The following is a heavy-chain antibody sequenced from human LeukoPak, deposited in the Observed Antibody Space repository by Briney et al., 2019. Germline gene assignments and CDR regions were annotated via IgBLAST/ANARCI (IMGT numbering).Heavy chain of an antibody. CDR1: GVTFSNAW. V-gene: IGHV3-15*01. CDR3: TTTTVTTDDAFDI. D-gene: IGHD4-17*01. Sequence: GGSLRLSCAASGVTFSNAWMSWVRQAPGKGLEWVGRIKSKTDGGTTDYAAPVKGRFTISRDESKNTLYLQMNSLKTEDTAVYYCTTTTVTTDDAFDIWGQGTMVTVSS. CDR2: IKSKTDGGTT. J-gene: IGHJ3*02.